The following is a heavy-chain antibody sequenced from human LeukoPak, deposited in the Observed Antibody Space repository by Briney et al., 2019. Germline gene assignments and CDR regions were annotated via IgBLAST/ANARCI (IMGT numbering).Heavy chain of an antibody. D-gene: IGHD5-18*01. CDR2: ISGSGGLI. Sequence: GGSLRLSCAASGFSFMTYAMTWVRQAPGQGLEWVSVISGSGGLIDYADSVKGRFTISRDNAKNSLYLQMDSLRAEDTAVYYCSRLRGYSYGYADYWGQGILVTVSS. CDR3: SRLRGYSYGYADY. V-gene: IGHV3-23*01. J-gene: IGHJ4*02. CDR1: GFSFMTYA.